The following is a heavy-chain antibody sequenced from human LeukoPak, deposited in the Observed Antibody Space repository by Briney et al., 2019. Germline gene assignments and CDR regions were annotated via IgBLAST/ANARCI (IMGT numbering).Heavy chain of an antibody. D-gene: IGHD6-13*01. CDR2: IYYSGST. V-gene: IGHV4-59*01. CDR3: ARSFSSSWFDP. CDR1: GGSISSYY. J-gene: IGHJ5*02. Sequence: SETLSLTCTVSGGSISSYYWSWIRQPPGKGLEWIGYIYYSGSTNYNPSLKSRVTISVDTSKNQFSLKLSSVTAADTAVYYCARSFSSSWFDPWGQGTLVTVSS.